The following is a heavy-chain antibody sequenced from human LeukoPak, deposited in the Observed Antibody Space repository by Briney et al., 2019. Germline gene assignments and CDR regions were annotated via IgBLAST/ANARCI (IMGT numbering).Heavy chain of an antibody. CDR1: GFTVSSNY. D-gene: IGHD3-10*01. CDR3: ARGGSGSSLIFDY. CDR2: IYSGGST. V-gene: IGHV3-66*01. J-gene: IGHJ4*02. Sequence: GGSLRLSCAASGFTVSSNYMSWVRQAPGKGLERVSVIYSGGSTYYADSVKGRFTISRDNSKNTLYLQMNSLRAEDTAVYYCARGGSGSSLIFDYWGQGTLVTVSS.